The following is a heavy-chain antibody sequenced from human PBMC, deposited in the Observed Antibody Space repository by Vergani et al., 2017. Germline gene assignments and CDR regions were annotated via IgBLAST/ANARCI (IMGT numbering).Heavy chain of an antibody. V-gene: IGHV3-15*01. CDR1: GFTFSNPW. Sequence: EVQLVESGGGLVKPGGSLRLSCAASGFTFSNPWMSWVRQAPGKGLEWVGRIKSKTDGGTTDYAAPVKGRFTISRDDSKNTLYLQMNSLKTEDTAVYYCTTEGDIVVVVAAPYYYGMDVWGQGTTVTVSS. D-gene: IGHD2-15*01. J-gene: IGHJ6*02. CDR3: TTEGDIVVVVAAPYYYGMDV. CDR2: IKSKTDGGTT.